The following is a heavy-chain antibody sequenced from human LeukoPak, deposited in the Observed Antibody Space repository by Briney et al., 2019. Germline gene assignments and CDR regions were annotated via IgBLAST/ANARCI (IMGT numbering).Heavy chain of an antibody. CDR1: GYSFTSYW. Sequence: ESLKISCKGSGYSFTSYWIGWVCQMPGKGLEWMGIIYPGDSDTRYSPSFQGQVTISADKSISTAYLQWSSLKASDTAMYYCARPLKYYDILTGYHNYYYGMDVWGQGTTVTVSS. CDR3: ARPLKYYDILTGYHNYYYGMDV. V-gene: IGHV5-51*01. D-gene: IGHD3-9*01. J-gene: IGHJ6*02. CDR2: IYPGDSDT.